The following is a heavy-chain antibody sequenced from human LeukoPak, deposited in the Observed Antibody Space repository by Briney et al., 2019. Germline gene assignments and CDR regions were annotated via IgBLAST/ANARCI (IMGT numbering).Heavy chain of an antibody. CDR3: ARGLVAAAAVDY. D-gene: IGHD6-13*01. V-gene: IGHV1-8*01. CDR2: MNPNSGNT. Sequence: ASVKVSCKASGYTFTSYGINWVRQATGQGLEWMGWMNPNSGNTGYAQKFQGRVTMTRNTSISTAYMELSSLRSEDTAVYYCARGLVAAAAVDYWGQGTLVTVSS. CDR1: GYTFTSYG. J-gene: IGHJ4*02.